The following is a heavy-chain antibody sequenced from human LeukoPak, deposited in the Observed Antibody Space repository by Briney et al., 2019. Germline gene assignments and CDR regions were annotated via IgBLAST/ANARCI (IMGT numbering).Heavy chain of an antibody. Sequence: PGGSLRLSCAASGFIFSSYAMSWLRQAPGKGLEWVSALSGSGSNTYYADSVKGRFTISRDNSKNTLYLQMNSLRAEDPAVYYCAKDRRPTTVVTYPSDWGQGTLVTVSS. J-gene: IGHJ4*02. CDR1: GFIFSSYA. CDR2: LSGSGSNT. V-gene: IGHV3-23*01. D-gene: IGHD4-11*01. CDR3: AKDRRPTTVVTYPSD.